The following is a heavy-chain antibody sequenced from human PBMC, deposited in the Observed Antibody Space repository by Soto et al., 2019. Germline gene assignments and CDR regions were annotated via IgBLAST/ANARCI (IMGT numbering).Heavy chain of an antibody. CDR2: ISGSGGTT. D-gene: IGHD6-13*01. CDR1: GFTFGNYA. CDR3: AKIGSSSSWYWLDY. V-gene: IGHV3-23*01. J-gene: IGHJ4*02. Sequence: GGSLRLSCAASGFTFGNYAMRWVRQAPGKGLEWVSAISGSGGTTYYADSVKGRFTISRDNSKNMVYLQMKSLRAEDTAVYYCAKIGSSSSWYWLDYWGQGTLVTVSS.